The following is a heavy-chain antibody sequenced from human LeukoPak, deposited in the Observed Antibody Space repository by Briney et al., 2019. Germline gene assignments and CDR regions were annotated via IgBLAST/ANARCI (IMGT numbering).Heavy chain of an antibody. D-gene: IGHD1-26*01. J-gene: IGHJ4*02. CDR3: ARVDSGNYDY. Sequence: GGSLRLSCAASGFRVSSRVMSWVRQAPGKGLEYVSSIDGTDGGSYYTDSVKGRFTISRDNSTNTPFMQMNRLRIEDTAISDRARVDSGNYDYWGQGTLLTVSS. CDR2: IDGTDGGS. CDR1: GFRVSSRV. V-gene: IGHV3-23*01.